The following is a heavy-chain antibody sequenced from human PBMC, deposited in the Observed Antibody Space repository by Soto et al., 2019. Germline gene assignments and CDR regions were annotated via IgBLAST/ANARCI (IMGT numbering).Heavy chain of an antibody. J-gene: IGHJ4*02. D-gene: IGHD3-10*01. CDR1: GFSFSDYA. Sequence: GGSLRLCCAASGFSFSDYAMSWVRQAPGKGLEWVSAISGSGDATYYADSVKGRFTISRDNSKNTLSLQMDSLRADDTAVYNCAKEGISRKFDFDYWGQGAQVTVS. CDR3: AKEGISRKFDFDY. CDR2: ISGSGDAT. V-gene: IGHV3-23*01.